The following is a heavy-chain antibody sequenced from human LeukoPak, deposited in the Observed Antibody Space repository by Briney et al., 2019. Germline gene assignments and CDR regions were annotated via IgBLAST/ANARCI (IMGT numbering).Heavy chain of an antibody. CDR3: ARGRTVLLWFGESSNWFDP. J-gene: IGHJ5*02. CDR1: GGFFSGYY. V-gene: IGHV4-34*01. D-gene: IGHD3-10*01. CDR2: INHSGST. Sequence: PSETLSLTCAVYGGFFSGYYWSWIRQPPGKGLEWIGEINHSGSTNYNPSLKSRVTISVDTSKNQFSLKLSSVTAADTAVYYCARGRTVLLWFGESSNWFDPWGQGTLVTVSS.